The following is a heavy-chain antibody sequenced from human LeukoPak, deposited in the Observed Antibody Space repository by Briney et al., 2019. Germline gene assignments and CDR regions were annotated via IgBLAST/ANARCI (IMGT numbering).Heavy chain of an antibody. CDR3: ARTPPDYGIDY. CDR2: MSPNSGNT. D-gene: IGHD4-17*01. CDR1: GYTFISYD. J-gene: IGHJ4*02. V-gene: IGHV1-8*01. Sequence: ASVKVSCKASGYTFISYDINWVRQATGQGLEWMGWMSPNSGNTGYAQKFQGRITMTKSTSTSTAYMELSDLESEDTAVYYCARTPPDYGIDYWGQGTLVTVPS.